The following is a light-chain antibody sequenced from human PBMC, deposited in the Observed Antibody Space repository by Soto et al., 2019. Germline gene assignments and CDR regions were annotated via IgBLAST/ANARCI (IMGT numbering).Light chain of an antibody. V-gene: IGLV2-14*01. CDR2: EVS. CDR1: SSDIGAYNY. J-gene: IGLJ1*01. CDR3: FSFTTDWTHV. Sequence: ALTQPASVSGSPGQSITISCTGSSSDIGAYNYVSWFQQYPGKAPKLIISEVSNRPSGVSNRFSGSKSGTAASLTISGLQTEDEADYFCFSFTTDWTHVFGTGTRSPS.